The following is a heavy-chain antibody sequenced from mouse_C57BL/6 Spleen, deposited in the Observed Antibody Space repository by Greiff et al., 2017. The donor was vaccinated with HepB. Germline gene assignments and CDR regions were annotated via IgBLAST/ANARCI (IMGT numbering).Heavy chain of an antibody. CDR1: GYTFTSYW. CDR2: IDPSDSYT. V-gene: IGHV1-59*01. J-gene: IGHJ2*01. D-gene: IGHD5-1*01. Sequence: QVQLQQPGAELVRPGTSVKLSCKASGYTFTSYWMHWVKQRPGQGLEWIGVIDPSDSYTNYNQKFKGKATLTVDTSSSTAYMQLSSLTSEDSAVYYCARRRSNYFDYWGQGTTLTVSS. CDR3: ARRRSNYFDY.